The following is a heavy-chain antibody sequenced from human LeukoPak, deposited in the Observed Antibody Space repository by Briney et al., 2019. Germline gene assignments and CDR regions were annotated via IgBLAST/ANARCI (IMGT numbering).Heavy chain of an antibody. D-gene: IGHD3-22*01. J-gene: IGHJ6*03. CDR3: ARRGYSSGYPYYYYYYMDV. CDR1: GYTFTDYY. CDR2: MNPNSGNT. Sequence: ASVKVSCKTSGYTFTDYYILWVRQAPGQGLEWMGWMNPNSGNTGYAQKFQGRVTITRNTSISTAYMELSSLRSEDTAVYYCARRGYSSGYPYYYYYYMDVWGKGTTVTVSS. V-gene: IGHV1-8*03.